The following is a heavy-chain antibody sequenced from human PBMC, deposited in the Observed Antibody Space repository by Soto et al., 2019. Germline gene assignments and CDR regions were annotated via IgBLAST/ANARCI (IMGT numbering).Heavy chain of an antibody. CDR1: GFTFSSYA. J-gene: IGHJ4*02. V-gene: IGHV3-23*01. Sequence: EVQLLESGGGLVQPGGSLRLSCAASGFTFSSYAMNWVRQAPGKGLEWVSVISGSGGSTYYADSVKGRFTISRDNSKNTLYLQMNCLRGEDTAVYYCASRSSGWYLDYWGQGTLVTVSS. CDR2: ISGSGGST. CDR3: ASRSSGWYLDY. D-gene: IGHD6-19*01.